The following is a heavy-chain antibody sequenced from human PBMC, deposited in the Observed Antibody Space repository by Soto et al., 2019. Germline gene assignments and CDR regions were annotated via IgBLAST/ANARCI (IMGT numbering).Heavy chain of an antibody. V-gene: IGHV4-34*01. J-gene: IGHJ5*02. CDR3: AREVRGYCSSTSCSDWFDP. CDR1: GGSFSGYY. CDR2: INHSGST. D-gene: IGHD2-2*03. Sequence: SETLSLTCAVYGGSFSGYYWSWIRQPPGKGLEWIGEINHSGSTNYNPSLKSRVTISVDTSKNQFSLKLSSVTAADTAVYYCAREVRGYCSSTSCSDWFDPWGQGTLVTVSS.